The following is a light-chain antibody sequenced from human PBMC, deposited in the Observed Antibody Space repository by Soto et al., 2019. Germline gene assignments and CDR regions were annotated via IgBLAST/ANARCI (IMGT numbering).Light chain of an antibody. J-gene: IGLJ1*01. CDR3: SSYTTSVTYV. CDR2: DVS. Sequence: QSALTQPASVSGSPAQSTTISCTGTSSDVGAYNSVSWYQQHPGKAPKLIIYDVSTRPSGISDRFSGSKSGNTASLTISGLQAEDESDYYCSSYTTSVTYVFGTGTKVTVL. CDR1: SSDVGAYNS. V-gene: IGLV2-14*01.